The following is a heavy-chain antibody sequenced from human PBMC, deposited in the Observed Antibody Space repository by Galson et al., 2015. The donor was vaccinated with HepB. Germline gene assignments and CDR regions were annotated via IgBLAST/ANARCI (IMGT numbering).Heavy chain of an antibody. D-gene: IGHD3-3*01. J-gene: IGHJ6*02. V-gene: IGHV1-69*06. Sequence: SVKVSCKASGGTFSSYAISWVRQAPGQGLEWMGGIIPIFGTANYAQKFQGRVTITADKSTSTAYMELSSLRSEDTAVYYCARDLMGYYDFWSAPGDYYYYGMDVWGQGTTVTVSS. CDR2: IIPIFGTA. CDR1: GGTFSSYA. CDR3: ARDLMGYYDFWSAPGDYYYYGMDV.